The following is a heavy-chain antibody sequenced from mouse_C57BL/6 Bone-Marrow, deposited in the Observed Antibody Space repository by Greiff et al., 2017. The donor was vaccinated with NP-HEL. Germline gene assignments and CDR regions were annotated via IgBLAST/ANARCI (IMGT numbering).Heavy chain of an antibody. Sequence: VKVVESGPELVKPGASVKMSCKASGYTFTDYVISWVKQRTGQGLEWIGEIFPGSGSTYYNEKFKGKATLTADKSSNTAYMQLSSLTSEDSAVYFCARGGYGTFAYWGQGTLVTVSA. CDR2: IFPGSGST. CDR3: ARGGYGTFAY. D-gene: IGHD1-1*01. V-gene: IGHV1-77*01. J-gene: IGHJ3*01. CDR1: GYTFTDYV.